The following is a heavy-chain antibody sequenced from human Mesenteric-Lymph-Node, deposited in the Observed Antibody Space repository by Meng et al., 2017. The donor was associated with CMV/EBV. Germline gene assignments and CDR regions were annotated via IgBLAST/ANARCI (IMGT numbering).Heavy chain of an antibody. CDR3: ARGTWAAAPSDY. D-gene: IGHD6-13*01. CDR1: DGSISTYY. V-gene: IGHV4-59*01. CDR2: KYYSGDS. J-gene: IGHJ4*02. Sequence: SETLSLTCTVSDGSISTYYWSWIRQPPGKGLEWIGYKYYSGDSNSNPSLKSRVTISLDTSKNQFSLKLSSVTAADTAVYYCARGTWAAAPSDYWGQGILVTVSS.